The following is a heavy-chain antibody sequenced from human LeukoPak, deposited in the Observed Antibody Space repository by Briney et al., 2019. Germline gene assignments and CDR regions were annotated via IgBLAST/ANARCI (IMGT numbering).Heavy chain of an antibody. J-gene: IGHJ4*02. D-gene: IGHD3-22*01. CDR1: GFIFSDAW. CDR3: AKDAYYYDSSGSTY. CDR2: IKSKTEGGTT. V-gene: IGHV3-15*01. Sequence: PGGSLRLSCTTSGFIFSDAWMSWVRQAPGKGLEWIGRIKSKTEGGTTDYGTPVKGRFTISRDDSKSTLYLQMNSLKTEDTAVYYCAKDAYYYDSSGSTYWGQGTLVTVSS.